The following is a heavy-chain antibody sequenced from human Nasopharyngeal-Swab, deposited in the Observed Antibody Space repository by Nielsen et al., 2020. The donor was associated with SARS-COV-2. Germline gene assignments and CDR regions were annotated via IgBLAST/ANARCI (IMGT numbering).Heavy chain of an antibody. CDR2: INPSGGST. CDR1: GYTFTSYY. J-gene: IGHJ6*03. CDR3: ARDLLYSSSWTQYYYYMDV. Sequence: ASVKVSCKASGYTFTSYYMHWVRQAPGQGLEWMGIINPSGGSTSYARKFQGRVTMTRDTSTSTVYMELSSLRSEDTAVYYCARDLLYSSSWTQYYYYMDVWGKGTTVTVSS. V-gene: IGHV1-46*01. D-gene: IGHD6-13*01.